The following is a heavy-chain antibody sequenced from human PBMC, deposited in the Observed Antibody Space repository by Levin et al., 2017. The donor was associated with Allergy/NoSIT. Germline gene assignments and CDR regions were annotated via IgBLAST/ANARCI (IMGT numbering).Heavy chain of an antibody. CDR3: AKEGDMQISGRLEH. CDR2: ISYTGGTT. D-gene: IGHD1-1*01. Sequence: GGSLRLSCAASGFTFSDYGMHWVRQAPGKGLEWVAVISYTGGTTHYTDSLKGRFTISRDNTKNTLSLQMNSLRAADTAIYYCAKEGDMQISGRLEHWGQGTLVTGSA. V-gene: IGHV3-30*18. J-gene: IGHJ4*02. CDR1: GFTFSDYG.